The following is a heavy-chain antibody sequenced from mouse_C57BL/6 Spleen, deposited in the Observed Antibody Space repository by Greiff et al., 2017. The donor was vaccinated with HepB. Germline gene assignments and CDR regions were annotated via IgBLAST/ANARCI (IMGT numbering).Heavy chain of an antibody. Sequence: VQLQQPGAELVKPGASVKLSCKASGYTFTSYWMHWVKQRPGRGLEWIGRIDPNSGGTKYNEKFKSKATLTVDKPSSTAYMQLSSLKSEDSAVYDCARWDYGSREDAMDYWGQGTSVTVSS. CDR1: GYTFTSYW. CDR2: IDPNSGGT. CDR3: ARWDYGSREDAMDY. J-gene: IGHJ4*01. V-gene: IGHV1-72*01. D-gene: IGHD1-1*01.